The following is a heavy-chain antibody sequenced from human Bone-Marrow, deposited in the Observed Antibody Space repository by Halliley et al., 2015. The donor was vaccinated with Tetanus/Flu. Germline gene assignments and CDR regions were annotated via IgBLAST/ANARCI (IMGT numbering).Heavy chain of an antibody. CDR2: IDPSDSYT. CDR3: ARHSFSDARVTLRH. J-gene: IGHJ4*02. Sequence: MGRIDPSDSYTTYGPSFEGRVPISVDKSVSTAYLQWSSLKASDTAMYFCARHSFSDARVTLRHWGQGALVTVSS. D-gene: IGHD4-17*01. V-gene: IGHV5-10-1*01.